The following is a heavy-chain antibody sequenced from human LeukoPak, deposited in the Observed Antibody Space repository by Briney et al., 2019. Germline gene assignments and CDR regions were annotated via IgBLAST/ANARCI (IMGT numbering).Heavy chain of an antibody. CDR1: GLTFSSYV. Sequence: PGGSLRLSCAASGLTFSSYVMYWVRQAPGKGLVWVSRINSDGSSTTYADSVKGRFTISRDNAKNTLHLQMNRQRVEDTAVYYCVRGYTIGPGGYWGQGTLVTVSS. J-gene: IGHJ4*02. V-gene: IGHV3-74*03. CDR3: VRGYTIGPGGY. CDR2: INSDGSST. D-gene: IGHD3-16*02.